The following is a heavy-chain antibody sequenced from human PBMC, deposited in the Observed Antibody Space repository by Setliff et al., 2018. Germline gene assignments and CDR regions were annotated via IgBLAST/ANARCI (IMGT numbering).Heavy chain of an antibody. D-gene: IGHD3-10*01. CDR3: ARRPTGPGAPFDI. CDR2: IHYNGNL. CDR1: GGSISSSSYY. Sequence: SETLSLTCAVSGGSISSSSYYWGWIRQSPGEGLEWIANIHYNGNLYYNPSLKNRATISMDTSKIQFSLKLISVTAADTALYFCARRPTGPGAPFDIWGHGTMVTVS. J-gene: IGHJ3*02. V-gene: IGHV4-39*01.